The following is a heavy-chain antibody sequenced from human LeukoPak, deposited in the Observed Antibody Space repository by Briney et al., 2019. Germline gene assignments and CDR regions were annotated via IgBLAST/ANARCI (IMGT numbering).Heavy chain of an antibody. D-gene: IGHD6-19*01. J-gene: IGHJ6*04. CDR1: AFILSSYT. Sequence: GGSLRLSCAASAFILSSYTMNWVRQAPGKGLEWVSSISSSGRYIYYADSVKGRFTISRDNAKNSLYLQMNSLRAEDTAVYYCARVSQAGWDVWGKGTTVTVSS. V-gene: IGHV3-21*01. CDR3: ARVSQAGWDV. CDR2: ISSSGRYI.